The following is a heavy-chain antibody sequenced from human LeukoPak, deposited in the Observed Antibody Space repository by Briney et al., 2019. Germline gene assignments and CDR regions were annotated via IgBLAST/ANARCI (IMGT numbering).Heavy chain of an antibody. Sequence: SQTLSLTCTVSGGSISSGNYYWSWIRQPAGRGLEWIGRIYTSGSTTYNPSLKSRVTISVDTSKNQFSLKVISVTAADTAVYYCARDWMGSGIYYYYYMDVWGKGTTVTVSS. J-gene: IGHJ6*03. CDR2: IYTSGST. CDR3: ARDWMGSGIYYYYYMDV. V-gene: IGHV4-61*02. D-gene: IGHD3-10*01. CDR1: GGSISSGNYY.